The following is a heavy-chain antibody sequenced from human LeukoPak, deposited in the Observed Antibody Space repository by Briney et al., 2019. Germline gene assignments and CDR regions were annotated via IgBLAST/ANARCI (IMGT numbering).Heavy chain of an antibody. CDR3: ATRGNMDTATYAFDI. V-gene: IGHV3-23*01. Sequence: GGSLRLSCAASKFTFSNYAMSWVRQAPGKGLEWVSAISGSGTSIYYADSVKGRFTISRDNSKNTLYLQMNSLRAEDTAVYYCATRGNMDTATYAFDIWGPGTMVTVSS. J-gene: IGHJ3*02. CDR2: ISGSGTSI. D-gene: IGHD5-18*01. CDR1: KFTFSNYA.